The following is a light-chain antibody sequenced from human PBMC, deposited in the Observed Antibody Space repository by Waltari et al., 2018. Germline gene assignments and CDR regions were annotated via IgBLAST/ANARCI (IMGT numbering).Light chain of an antibody. CDR1: SSNIGSST. CDR3: AAWDDSLNGWV. V-gene: IGLV1-44*01. J-gene: IGLJ3*02. CDR2: SNN. Sequence: QSVLTQPPSASGTPGQRVTISCSGSSSNIGSSTVNWYQQLPGTAPKLLIYSNNQRPPGVPDRFYGSKSGTSASLAISGLQSEDEADYYCAAWDDSLNGWVFGGGTKLTVL.